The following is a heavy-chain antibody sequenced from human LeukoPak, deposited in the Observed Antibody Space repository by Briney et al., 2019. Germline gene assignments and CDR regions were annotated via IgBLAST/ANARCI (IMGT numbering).Heavy chain of an antibody. CDR3: ARAEYQLLLTSSDP. D-gene: IGHD2-2*01. CDR2: IYYSGTT. J-gene: IGHJ5*02. CDR1: GGSISSSSYY. Sequence: PSETLSLTCTVSGGSISSSSYYWGWMRQPPGKGLEGIGSIYYSGTTYYNPPLKNRVTISVDTSKNQFSLKLSSVTAADTAVYYCARAEYQLLLTSSDPWGQGTLVTVSS. V-gene: IGHV4-39*07.